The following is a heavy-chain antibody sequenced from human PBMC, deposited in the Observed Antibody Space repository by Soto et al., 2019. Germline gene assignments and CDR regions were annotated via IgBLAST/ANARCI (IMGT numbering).Heavy chain of an antibody. Sequence: SETLSLTCAVYGGSFSGYYWSWIRQPPGKGLEWIGEINHSGSTNYNPSLKSRVTISVDTSKNQFSLKLSSVTAADTAVYYCARHGGTEGTLHYYGSGSYYLDWGQGTLVTVSS. CDR2: INHSGST. J-gene: IGHJ4*02. D-gene: IGHD3-10*01. V-gene: IGHV4-34*01. CDR1: GGSFSGYY. CDR3: ARHGGTEGTLHYYGSGSYYLD.